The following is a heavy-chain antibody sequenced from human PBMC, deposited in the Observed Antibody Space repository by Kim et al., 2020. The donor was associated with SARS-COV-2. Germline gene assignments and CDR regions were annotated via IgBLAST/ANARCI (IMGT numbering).Heavy chain of an antibody. D-gene: IGHD3-3*01. V-gene: IGHV4-31*03. CDR3: ARADPYYDCWCWFDP. CDR1: GGSISSGGYY. CDR2: IYYSGST. Sequence: SETLSLTCTVSGGSISSGGYYWSWIRQHPGKGLEWIGYIYYSGSTYYNPSLKSRVTISVDTSKNQFSLKLSSVTAADTAVYYCARADPYYDCWCWFDPWGQGTLVTVSS. J-gene: IGHJ5*02.